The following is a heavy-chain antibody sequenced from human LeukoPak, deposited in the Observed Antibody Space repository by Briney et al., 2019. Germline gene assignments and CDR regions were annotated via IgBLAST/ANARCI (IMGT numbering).Heavy chain of an antibody. CDR1: GYTFTNYD. Sequence: ASVKVSCKASGYTFTNYDINWVRQATGQGLEWMGWMNPNSGNTGYEQNFQGRVTITRDTSKSTAYMELSSLRSEDTAVYYCAAARYCSSTSCLNEYFQHWGQGTLVTVSS. J-gene: IGHJ1*01. CDR2: MNPNSGNT. CDR3: AAARYCSSTSCLNEYFQH. V-gene: IGHV1-8*03. D-gene: IGHD2-2*01.